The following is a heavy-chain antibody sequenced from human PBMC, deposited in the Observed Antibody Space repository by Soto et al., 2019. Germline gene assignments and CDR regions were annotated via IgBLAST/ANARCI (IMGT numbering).Heavy chain of an antibody. D-gene: IGHD3-22*01. CDR2: IHTSGST. CDR1: GGSISSYY. V-gene: IGHV4-4*07. J-gene: IGHJ1*01. CDR3: ARVALDYYDSSGYSEYFQH. Sequence: SETLSLTCTVSGGSISSYYWSWIRQPAGKGLEWIGRIHTSGSTNYNPSLKSRVTMSVDTSKNQFSLKLSSVTAADTAVYYCARVALDYYDSSGYSEYFQHWGQGTLVTVSS.